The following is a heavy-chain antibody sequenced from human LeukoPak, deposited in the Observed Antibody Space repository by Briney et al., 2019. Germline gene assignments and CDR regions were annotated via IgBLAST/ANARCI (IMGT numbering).Heavy chain of an antibody. J-gene: IGHJ4*02. D-gene: IGHD5-18*01. CDR3: ARGGYSYGPGFDY. CDR1: GGSISSYY. CDR2: IYYSGST. V-gene: IGHV4-59*01. Sequence: SETLSLTCTVSGGSISSYYWSWIRQPPGKGLEWIGYIYYSGSTNYNPSLKSRVTTSVDTSKSQFSLKLSSVTAADAAVYYCARGGYSYGPGFDYWGQGTLVTVSS.